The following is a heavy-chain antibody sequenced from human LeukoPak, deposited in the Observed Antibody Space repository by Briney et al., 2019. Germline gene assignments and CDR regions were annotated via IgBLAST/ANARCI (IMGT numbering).Heavy chain of an antibody. CDR1: GYTFTSYY. CDR2: INPSGGST. J-gene: IGHJ6*03. D-gene: IGHD3-22*01. Sequence: ASVKVSCKASGYTFTSYYMHWVRQAPGQGLEWMGIINPSGGSTSYAQKFQGRVTMTRDMSTSTVYMELSSLRSEDTAVYYCAAEYYYDSSGYYWNYMDVWGKGTTVTVSS. V-gene: IGHV1-46*01. CDR3: AAEYYYDSSGYYWNYMDV.